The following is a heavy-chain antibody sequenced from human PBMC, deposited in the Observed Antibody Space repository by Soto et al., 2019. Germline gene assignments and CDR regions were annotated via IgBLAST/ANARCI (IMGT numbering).Heavy chain of an antibody. CDR3: ARERYQVISDGMDV. V-gene: IGHV1-2*02. J-gene: IGHJ6*02. D-gene: IGHD2-2*01. CDR1: GYTFTGYY. CDR2: INPQTGGT. Sequence: ASVKVSCKASGYTFTGYYIHWVREAPGQGLEWMGWINPQTGGTSYAQKFQGRVTLSRDTCINTAYLELSRLRFDDAAVYFCARERYQVISDGMDVWGQGTTVTVSS.